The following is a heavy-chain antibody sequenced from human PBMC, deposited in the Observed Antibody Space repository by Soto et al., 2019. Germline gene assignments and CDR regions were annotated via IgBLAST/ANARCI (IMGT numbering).Heavy chain of an antibody. V-gene: IGHV1-18*04. CDR1: EFSFTSHG. J-gene: IGHJ4*02. CDR2: ISLYNGNT. D-gene: IGHD3-10*01. CDR3: AIYHRELFRFDY. Sequence: SVKVSCQAYEFSFTSHGISWVRHAPGQGPEWMGWISLYNGNTNYAQQFQGRVTMTTDTSTSKAYIELRSLRSDDTAMYFCAIYHRELFRFDYWGQGTLVTVSS.